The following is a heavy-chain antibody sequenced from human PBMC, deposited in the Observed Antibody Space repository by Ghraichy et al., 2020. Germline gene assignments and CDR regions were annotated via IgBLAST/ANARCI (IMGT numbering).Heavy chain of an antibody. J-gene: IGHJ4*02. V-gene: IGHV1-2*02. CDR3: AREDILTQVFDF. CDR1: RVNFCTYD. D-gene: IGHD2-15*01. CDR2: VSPKSGGT. Sequence: ASVKVSCKTCRVNFCTYDIPEVRQSRLQVLEWMGWVSPKSGGTNYAPKFQGRVTMTRDTSITAIYMELNKLTSDDTAVYYCAREDILTQVFDFWGQGALVTVSS.